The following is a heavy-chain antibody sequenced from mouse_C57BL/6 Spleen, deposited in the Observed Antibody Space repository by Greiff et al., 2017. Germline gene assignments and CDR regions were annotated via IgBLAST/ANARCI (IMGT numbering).Heavy chain of an antibody. CDR1: GFTFSDAW. CDR2: IRNKANSHAT. Sequence: EVKVEESGGGLVQPGGSMKLSCAASGFTFSDAWMDWVRQSPEKGLEWVAEIRNKANSHATYYAESVKGRFTISRDDSKSNVYLQMNSLRAEDTGVYYCTRRYYVYDFDYWGQGTTLTVSS. CDR3: TRRYYVYDFDY. D-gene: IGHD2-14*01. V-gene: IGHV6-6*01. J-gene: IGHJ2*01.